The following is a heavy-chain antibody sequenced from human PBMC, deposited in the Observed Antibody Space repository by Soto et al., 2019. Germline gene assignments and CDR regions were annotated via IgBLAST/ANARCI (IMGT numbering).Heavy chain of an antibody. CDR2: IIPIFGTA. Sequence: SVKVSCRASGGTFSSYAISWVRQAPGQGLEWMGGIIPIFGTANYAQKFQGRVTITADESTSTAYMELSSLRSEDTAVYYCAPYPIRSPCWSWFDSWGQGTLVTVSS. CDR1: GGTFSSYA. V-gene: IGHV1-69*13. J-gene: IGHJ5*01. D-gene: IGHD6-6*01. CDR3: APYPIRSPCWSWFDS.